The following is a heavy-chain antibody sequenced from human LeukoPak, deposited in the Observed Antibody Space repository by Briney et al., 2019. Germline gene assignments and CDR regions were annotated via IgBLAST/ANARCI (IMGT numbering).Heavy chain of an antibody. CDR2: IIPIFGTA. V-gene: IGHV1-69*01. D-gene: IGHD4-17*01. CDR3: ARGRVRGDYGDWYYFDY. Sequence: SAKVSCKASGGTFSSYAISWVRQAPGQGLEWMGGIIPIFGTANYAQKFQGRVTITADESTSTAYMELSSLRSEDTAVYYCARGRVRGDYGDWYYFDYWGQGTLVTVSS. J-gene: IGHJ4*02. CDR1: GGTFSSYA.